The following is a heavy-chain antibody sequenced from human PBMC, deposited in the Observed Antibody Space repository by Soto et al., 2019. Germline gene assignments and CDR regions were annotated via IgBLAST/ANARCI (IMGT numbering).Heavy chain of an antibody. CDR2: ISSSSSTI. CDR1: GFTFSSYS. V-gene: IGHV3-48*02. Sequence: EVQLVESGGGLVQPGGSLRLSCAASGFTFSSYSMNWVRQAPGKGLEWVSYISSSSSTIYYADPVKGRFTISRDNAKTSLYLQMNSLRDEDTAVYYCARGLYYYDSSGYWGYWGQGTLVTVSS. D-gene: IGHD3-22*01. J-gene: IGHJ4*02. CDR3: ARGLYYYDSSGYWGY.